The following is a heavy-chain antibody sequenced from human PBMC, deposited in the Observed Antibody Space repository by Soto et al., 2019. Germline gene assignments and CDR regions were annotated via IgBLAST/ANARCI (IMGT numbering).Heavy chain of an antibody. CDR1: GGSISSSNW. CDR2: IYHSGST. D-gene: IGHD2-2*02. Sequence: PSETLSLTCAVSGGSISSSNWWSWVRQPPGKGLEWVGEIYHSGSTNYNPSLKSRVTISVDKSKNQFSLKLSCVTAADTAVYYCPLTPDYGYCSSTSCYRPLDYWGQGTLVTVSS. CDR3: PLTPDYGYCSSTSCYRPLDY. J-gene: IGHJ4*02. V-gene: IGHV4-4*02.